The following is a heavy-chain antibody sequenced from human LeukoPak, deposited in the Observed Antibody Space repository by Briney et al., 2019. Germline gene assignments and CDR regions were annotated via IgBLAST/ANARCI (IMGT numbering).Heavy chain of an antibody. J-gene: IGHJ5*02. CDR3: ARGWELRGWFDP. V-gene: IGHV4-59*01. Sequence: SETLSLTCAVYGGSFSGYYWSWIRQPPGKGLEWLGYIYYSGSTNYNPSLKSRVTISVDTSKNQFALKLSSVTAAATAVYYCARGWELRGWFDPWGQGTLVTVSS. CDR2: IYYSGST. D-gene: IGHD1-26*01. CDR1: GGSFSGYY.